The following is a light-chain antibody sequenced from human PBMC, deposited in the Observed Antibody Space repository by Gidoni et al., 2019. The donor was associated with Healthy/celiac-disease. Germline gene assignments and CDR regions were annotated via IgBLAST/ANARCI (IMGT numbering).Light chain of an antibody. CDR3: MQALQTSYT. V-gene: IGKV2-28*01. J-gene: IGKJ2*01. CDR1: QSLLHSNGYNY. CDR2: LGS. Sequence: DILLSLSPLSLPVTPGEPASISCRSSQSLLHSNGYNYLDWYLQKPGQSPQLLIYLGSNRASGVPDRFSGSGSGTDFTLKISRVEAEDVGVYYCMQALQTSYTFGQGTKLEIK.